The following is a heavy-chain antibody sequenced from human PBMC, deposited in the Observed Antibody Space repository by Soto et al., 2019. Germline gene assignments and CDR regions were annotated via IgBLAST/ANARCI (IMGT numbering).Heavy chain of an antibody. CDR1: GGSFSGYY. CDR3: ARESHDILTGPPWVWYFDL. CDR2: INDRGSI. J-gene: IGHJ2*01. V-gene: IGHV4-34*01. D-gene: IGHD3-9*01. Sequence: QVQLQQWGAGPLRTLETLSLTCGVSGGSFSGYYWAWIRQSPGKGLEWIGEINDRGSINYNPSLKSRVSISVDTSKNHYCLNLRSVTAADTAVYYCARESHDILTGPPWVWYFDLWGRGTLVTVSS.